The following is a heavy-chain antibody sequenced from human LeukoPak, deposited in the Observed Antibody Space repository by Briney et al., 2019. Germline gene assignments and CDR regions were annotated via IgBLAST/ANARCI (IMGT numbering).Heavy chain of an antibody. J-gene: IGHJ6*03. CDR1: GYTFTSYD. Sequence: ASVKVSCKASGYTFTSYDINWVRQATGQGLEWMGWMNPNSGNTGYAQKFQGRVTMTRNTSISTAYMELSSLRSEDTAVYYCAKATPLLVVPAAILGYYYYYMDVWGKGTTVTVSS. D-gene: IGHD2-2*01. CDR3: AKATPLLVVPAAILGYYYYYMDV. CDR2: MNPNSGNT. V-gene: IGHV1-8*01.